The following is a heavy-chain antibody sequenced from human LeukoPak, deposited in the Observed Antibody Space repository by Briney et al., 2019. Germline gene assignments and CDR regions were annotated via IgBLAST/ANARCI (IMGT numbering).Heavy chain of an antibody. D-gene: IGHD3-22*01. J-gene: IGHJ4*02. CDR2: ISGSGGST. Sequence: GGSLRLSCAASGFIVSSNYMSWVRQAPGKGLEWVSAISGSGGSTYYADSVKGRFTISRDNSKNTLYLQMNSLRAEDMAVYYCAKDHFRSGYYDSSGSRLFDYWGQGTLVTVSS. CDR1: GFIVSSNY. V-gene: IGHV3-23*01. CDR3: AKDHFRSGYYDSSGSRLFDY.